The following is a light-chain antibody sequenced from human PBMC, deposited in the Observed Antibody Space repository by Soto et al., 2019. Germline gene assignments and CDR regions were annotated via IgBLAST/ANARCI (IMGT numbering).Light chain of an antibody. CDR2: DNN. CDR1: SSNIGNND. Sequence: QSVLTQPPSVSAAPGQKVTISCSGSSSNIGNNDVSWYQQLPGTAPKLLIYDNNKRPSGIPDRFTGSKSGTSATLGITGLQTGDEAEYYCGTWDSSLSAGYVFGTGTKLTVL. CDR3: GTWDSSLSAGYV. J-gene: IGLJ1*01. V-gene: IGLV1-51*01.